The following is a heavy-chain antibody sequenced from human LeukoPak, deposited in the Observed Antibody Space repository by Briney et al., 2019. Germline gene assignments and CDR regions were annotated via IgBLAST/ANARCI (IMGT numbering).Heavy chain of an antibody. CDR2: ISAYNGNT. CDR3: ARDRYSSSWLLDY. Sequence: GASVKVSCKASGYTFTSYGISWVRQAPGQGLEWMGWISAYNGNTNYAQKLQGRVTITADESTSTAYMELSSLRSEDTAVYYCARDRYSSSWLLDYWGQGTLVTVSS. J-gene: IGHJ4*02. V-gene: IGHV1-18*01. CDR1: GYTFTSYG. D-gene: IGHD6-13*01.